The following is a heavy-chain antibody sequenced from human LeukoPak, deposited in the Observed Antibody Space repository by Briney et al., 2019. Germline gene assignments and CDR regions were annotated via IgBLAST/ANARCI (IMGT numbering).Heavy chain of an antibody. CDR2: INPNSGGT. J-gene: IGHJ5*02. Sequence: ASVTVSCKASGYTFTGYYMHWVRQAPGQGLEWMGWINPNSGGTIYAQKFQGRVTMTRDTSISTAYMELSRLRADDTAVYYCARGGDSSSRYGWFDPWGQGTLVTVSS. D-gene: IGHD6-13*01. CDR1: GYTFTGYY. CDR3: ARGGDSSSRYGWFDP. V-gene: IGHV1-2*02.